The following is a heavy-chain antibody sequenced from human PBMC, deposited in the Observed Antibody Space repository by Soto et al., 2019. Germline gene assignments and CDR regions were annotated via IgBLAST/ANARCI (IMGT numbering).Heavy chain of an antibody. Sequence: QVQLVESGGGVVQPGRSLRLSCAASGFTFSSYAMHWVRQAPGKGLEWVAVISYDGINKYYADSVKGRFTISRDNSKNTLYLQMNSLRADDTAVYYCARDRRATVTTAFDYWGQGTLVTVSS. D-gene: IGHD4-17*01. CDR2: ISYDGINK. V-gene: IGHV3-30-3*01. CDR1: GFTFSSYA. J-gene: IGHJ4*02. CDR3: ARDRRATVTTAFDY.